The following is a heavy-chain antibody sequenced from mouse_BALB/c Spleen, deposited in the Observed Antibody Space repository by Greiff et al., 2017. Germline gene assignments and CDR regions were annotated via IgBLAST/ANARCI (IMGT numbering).Heavy chain of an antibody. CDR3: ARGGAWFAY. Sequence: EVMLVESGGGLVKPGGSLKLSCAASGFTFSSYAMSWVRQTPEKRPEWVASISSGGSTYYPDSVKGRFTISRDNARNILYLQMSSLRSEDTAMYYCARGGAWFAYWGQGTLVTVSA. CDR1: GFTFSSYA. V-gene: IGHV5-6-5*01. J-gene: IGHJ3*01. CDR2: ISSGGST.